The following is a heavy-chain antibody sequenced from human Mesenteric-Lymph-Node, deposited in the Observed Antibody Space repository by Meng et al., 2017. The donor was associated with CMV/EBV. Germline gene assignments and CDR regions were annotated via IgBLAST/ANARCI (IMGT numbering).Heavy chain of an antibody. J-gene: IGHJ5*02. CDR3: ARQHIVVVVAADLRWFDP. V-gene: IGHV4-34*01. Sequence: GGSFSGYYWSWIRQPPGKGLEWIGEINHSGSTNYNPSLKSRVTISVDTSKNQFSLKLSSVTAADTAVYYCARQHIVVVVAADLRWFDPWGQGTLVT. CDR1: GGSFSGYY. CDR2: INHSGST. D-gene: IGHD2-15*01.